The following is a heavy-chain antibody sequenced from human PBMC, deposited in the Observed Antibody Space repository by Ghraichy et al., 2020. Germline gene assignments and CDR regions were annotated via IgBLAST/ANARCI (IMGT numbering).Heavy chain of an antibody. J-gene: IGHJ1*01. CDR1: GGSISSSSYY. V-gene: IGHV4-39*01. D-gene: IGHD1-26*01. CDR3: AGLSGLAEYFQH. CDR2: IYYSGST. Sequence: SETLSLTCTVSGGSISSSSYYWGWIRQPPGKGLEWIGSIYYSGSTYYNPSLKSRVTISVDTSKNQFSLKLSSVTAADTAVYYCAGLSGLAEYFQHWGQGTLVTVSS.